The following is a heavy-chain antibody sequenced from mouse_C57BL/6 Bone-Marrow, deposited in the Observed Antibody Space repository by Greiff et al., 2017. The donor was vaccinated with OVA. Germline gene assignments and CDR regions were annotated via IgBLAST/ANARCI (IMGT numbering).Heavy chain of an antibody. CDR1: GFTFSDFY. Sequence: EVQGVESGGGLVQSGRSLRLSCATSGFTFSDFYMEWVRQAPGKGLEWIAASRNKANDYTTEYSASVKGRFIVSRDTSQSILYLQMNALRAEDTAIYYCARDYYGNSYWYFDVWGTGTTVTVSS. D-gene: IGHD2-1*01. CDR3: ARDYYGNSYWYFDV. V-gene: IGHV7-1*01. CDR2: SRNKANDYTT. J-gene: IGHJ1*03.